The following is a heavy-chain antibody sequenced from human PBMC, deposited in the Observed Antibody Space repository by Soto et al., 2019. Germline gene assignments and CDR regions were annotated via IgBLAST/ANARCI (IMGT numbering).Heavy chain of an antibody. CDR3: AILLGSKPYYYMDV. Sequence: EASSEGLRKASGYTFTSYYMHWVRQAPGQGLEWMGIINPSGGSTSYAQKFQGRVTMTRDTSTSTVYMELSSLRSEDTAVYYCAILLGSKPYYYMDVWGKGTTVTVSS. D-gene: IGHD2-15*01. CDR2: INPSGGST. V-gene: IGHV1-46*03. J-gene: IGHJ6*03. CDR1: GYTFTSYY.